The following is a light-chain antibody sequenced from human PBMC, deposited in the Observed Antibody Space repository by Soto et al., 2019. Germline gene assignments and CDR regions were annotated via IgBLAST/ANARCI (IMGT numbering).Light chain of an antibody. Sequence: EIVLTQSPGTLSFSPGERATLSCRASQSVSSNYLAWYQQKPGQPPRLHIYGTSSRATGIPDRFSGSGSGTDFPLTISRLEPEDFAVYYCQDHRTSPPSRSFGQGTKVAI. V-gene: IGKV3-20*01. CDR2: GTS. CDR1: QSVSSNY. J-gene: IGKJ1*01. CDR3: QDHRTSPPSRS.